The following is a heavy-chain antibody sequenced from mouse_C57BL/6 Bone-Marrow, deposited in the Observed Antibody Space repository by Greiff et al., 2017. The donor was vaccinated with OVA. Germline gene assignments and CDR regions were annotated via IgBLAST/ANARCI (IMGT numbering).Heavy chain of an antibody. CDR1: GYAFTNYL. V-gene: IGHV1-54*01. J-gene: IGHJ1*03. Sequence: VQLVESGAELVRPGTSVKVSCKASGYAFTNYLIEWVKQRPGQGLEWIGVINPGSGGTNYNEKFKGKATLTADKSSSTAYMQLSSLTSEDSAVYFCARRIVARYWYFDVWGTGTTVTVSS. CDR2: INPGSGGT. D-gene: IGHD1-1*01. CDR3: ARRIVARYWYFDV.